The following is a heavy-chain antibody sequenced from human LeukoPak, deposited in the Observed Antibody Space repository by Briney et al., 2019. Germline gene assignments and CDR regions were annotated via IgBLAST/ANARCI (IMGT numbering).Heavy chain of an antibody. CDR1: GFTFSSYA. CDR2: ISGSGGST. Sequence: GGSLRLSCAASGFTFSSYAMSWVRQALGKGLEWVSAISGSGGSTYYADSVKGRFTISRDNSKNTLYLQMNSLRAEDTAVYYCAKDWYSGSYGPDYWGQGTLVTVSS. CDR3: AKDWYSGSYGPDY. V-gene: IGHV3-23*01. D-gene: IGHD1-26*01. J-gene: IGHJ4*02.